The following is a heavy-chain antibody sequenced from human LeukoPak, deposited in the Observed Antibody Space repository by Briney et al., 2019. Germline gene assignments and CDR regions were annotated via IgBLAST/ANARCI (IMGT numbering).Heavy chain of an antibody. V-gene: IGHV5-51*01. CDR3: ARQWYEDTAMVDY. CDR1: GYSFTSYW. Sequence: GESLKISCEGSGYSFTSYWIAWGRQLPGKGLEWMGIIYPGDSDTRYSPSFQGQVTISADKSISTAYLQWRSLKASDTAMYYCARQWYEDTAMVDYWGQGTLVTVSS. CDR2: IYPGDSDT. D-gene: IGHD5-18*01. J-gene: IGHJ4*02.